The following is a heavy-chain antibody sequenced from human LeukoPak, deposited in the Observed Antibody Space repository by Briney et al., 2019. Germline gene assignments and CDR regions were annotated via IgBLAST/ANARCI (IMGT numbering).Heavy chain of an antibody. D-gene: IGHD3-22*01. CDR2: INPNIGGT. Sequence: ASVKVSCKASGYTFTGYYMHWVRQAPGQGLEWMGRINPNIGGTNYAQKFQGRVTMTRDTSISTAYMELSRLRSDDTAVYYCAMSFSSKYYYDSSGYYLEYFQHWGQGTLVTVSS. J-gene: IGHJ1*01. CDR3: AMSFSSKYYYDSSGYYLEYFQH. V-gene: IGHV1-2*06. CDR1: GYTFTGYY.